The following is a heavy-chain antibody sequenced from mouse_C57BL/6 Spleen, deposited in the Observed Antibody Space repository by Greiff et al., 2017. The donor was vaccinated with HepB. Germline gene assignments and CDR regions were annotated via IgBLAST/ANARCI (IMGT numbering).Heavy chain of an antibody. CDR2: IRLKSDNYAT. CDR1: GFTFSNYW. V-gene: IGHV6-3*01. CDR3: TGLRDDY. J-gene: IGHJ2*01. Sequence: EVQLQESGGGLVQPGGSMKLSCVASGFTFSNYWMNWVRQSPEKGLEWVAQIRLKSDNYATHYAESVKGRFTISRDDSKSSVYLQMNNLWAEDTGIYYCTGLRDDYWGQGTTLTVSS. D-gene: IGHD2-4*01.